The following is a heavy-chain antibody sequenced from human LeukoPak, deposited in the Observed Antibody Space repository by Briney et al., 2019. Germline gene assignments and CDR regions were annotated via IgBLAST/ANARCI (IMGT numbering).Heavy chain of an antibody. D-gene: IGHD3-10*01. CDR3: ARGNWFGELLNDY. CDR1: GGSFSGYY. V-gene: IGHV4-34*01. CDR2: INHGGST. J-gene: IGHJ4*02. Sequence: SETLSLTCAVYGGSFSGYYWSWIRQPPGKGLEWIGEINHGGSTNYNPSLKSRVTISVDTSKNQFSLKLSSVTAADTAVYYCARGNWFGELLNDYWGQGTLVTVSS.